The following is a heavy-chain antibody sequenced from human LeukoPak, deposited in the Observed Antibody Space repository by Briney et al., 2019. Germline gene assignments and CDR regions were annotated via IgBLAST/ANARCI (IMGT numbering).Heavy chain of an antibody. D-gene: IGHD3-10*01. CDR3: ARVRRGSQGSFDY. CDR1: GYTFTGYY. Sequence: ASVKVSCKASGYTFTGYYMHWVRQAPGRGLEWMGWINPNSGGTNYAQKFQGRVTMTRDTSISTAYMELSRLRSDDTAVYYCARVRRGSQGSFDYWGQGTLVTVSS. J-gene: IGHJ4*02. V-gene: IGHV1-2*02. CDR2: INPNSGGT.